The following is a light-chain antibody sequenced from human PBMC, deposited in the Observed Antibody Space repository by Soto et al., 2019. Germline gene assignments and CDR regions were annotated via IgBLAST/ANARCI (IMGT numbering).Light chain of an antibody. Sequence: QSVLTQPPSVSGAPGQRVTISCARSRSNIGTGYDVHWYQKLPGTAPKLLIYGNSNRPSGVPDRFPGSKSGTSASLAISGLRAEDEADYFCASFTSTGTQVLGPGTKLTVL. J-gene: IGLJ1*01. CDR3: ASFTSTGTQV. CDR1: RSNIGTGYD. CDR2: GNS. V-gene: IGLV1-40*01.